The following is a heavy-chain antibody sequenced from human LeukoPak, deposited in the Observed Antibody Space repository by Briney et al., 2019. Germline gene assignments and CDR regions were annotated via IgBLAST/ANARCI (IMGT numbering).Heavy chain of an antibody. Sequence: SETLSLTCTVSGGSISSYYWSWIRQPAGKGLEWIGRIYTSGSTNYNPSLKSRVTMSVDTSKNQFSLKLSSVTAADTAVYYCAKDLSLYYDSSGYYQIFDYWGQGTLVTVSS. CDR3: AKDLSLYYDSSGYYQIFDY. CDR1: GGSISSYY. J-gene: IGHJ4*02. V-gene: IGHV4-4*07. CDR2: IYTSGST. D-gene: IGHD3-22*01.